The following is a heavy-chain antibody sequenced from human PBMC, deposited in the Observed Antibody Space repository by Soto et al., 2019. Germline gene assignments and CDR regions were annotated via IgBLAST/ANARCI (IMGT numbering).Heavy chain of an antibody. CDR1: GFTLSSYA. CDR3: ARDTGHDGNEYYTFGS. Sequence: QVQLVESGGGVVQPGRSLRLSCAASGFTLSSYAMHWVRQAPGKGLEWVAVVSCAGTSTYYADSVRRRFTISRDNSTDTVYLQLNSLRTEDTAVYHCARDTGHDGNEYYTFGSWGQGTLVTVSS. D-gene: IGHD3-3*01. V-gene: IGHV3-30-3*01. CDR2: VSCAGTST. J-gene: IGHJ4*02.